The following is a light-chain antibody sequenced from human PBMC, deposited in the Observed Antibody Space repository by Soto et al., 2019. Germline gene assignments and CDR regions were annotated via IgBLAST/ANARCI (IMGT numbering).Light chain of an antibody. V-gene: IGKV3-20*01. Sequence: IVWTESPGTLSLSPGERAPLSCRASQSVSNNYLSWYQQKPGQAPRLRIYGACNRATGIPDRFSGSGSGTDFPLTISRLEPEDFAVDYCQQYGSSGTFGQGTKVDI. CDR2: GAC. CDR3: QQYGSSGT. CDR1: QSVSNNY. J-gene: IGKJ1*01.